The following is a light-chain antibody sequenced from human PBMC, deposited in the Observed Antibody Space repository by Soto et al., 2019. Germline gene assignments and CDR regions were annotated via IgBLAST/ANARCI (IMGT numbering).Light chain of an antibody. V-gene: IGKV3-15*01. CDR1: QSVNSN. CDR3: QQYKNWPPVT. J-gene: IGKJ4*01. CDR2: GAS. Sequence: ETVMTQSPATLSVSLGERATLSCRASQSVNSNLAWYQQKPGQAPRLLIYGASIRATGVPARFSGSGSGTDFTLTTSSLQPEDFAVYFCQQYKNWPPVTFGGGTKVDIK.